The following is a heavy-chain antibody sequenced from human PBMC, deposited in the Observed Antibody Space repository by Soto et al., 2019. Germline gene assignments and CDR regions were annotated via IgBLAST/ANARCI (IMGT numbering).Heavy chain of an antibody. D-gene: IGHD2-15*01. V-gene: IGHV3-15*01. CDR1: GFTFNNGW. CDR3: TTDSTQTFCDGGPCYSVLTKIHDS. J-gene: IGHJ4*02. Sequence: EVQLVESGGGLVKPGGSLRLSCAASGFTFNNGWMSWVRQAPGKGLEWVGRIKSKAAGGTTDYSAPVQGSFTISRDDSTNTVHLQMNRQKTEDTAVYYCTTDSTQTFCDGGPCYSVLTKIHDSWGQGTLVTVSS. CDR2: IKSKAAGGTT.